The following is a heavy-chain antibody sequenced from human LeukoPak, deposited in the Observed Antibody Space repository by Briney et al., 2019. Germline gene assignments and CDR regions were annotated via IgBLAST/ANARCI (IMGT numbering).Heavy chain of an antibody. Sequence: GGYLRLSSAASGFTFSNAWMNWVRRAPGKGLEWVGRIKSKSDGGTTDYAAPVKGRFTISRDDSKNTLYLQMNSLRAEDTAVYYCAKDDDGMDVWGQGTTVTVSS. CDR2: IKSKSDGGTT. CDR3: AKDDDGMDV. CDR1: GFTFSNAW. J-gene: IGHJ6*02. V-gene: IGHV3-15*07.